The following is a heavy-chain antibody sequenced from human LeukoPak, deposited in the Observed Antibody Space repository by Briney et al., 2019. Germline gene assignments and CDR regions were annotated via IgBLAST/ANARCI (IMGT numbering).Heavy chain of an antibody. CDR3: ARGYSTWDYFDY. CDR1: GGSISSYY. J-gene: IGHJ4*02. D-gene: IGHD5-12*01. CDR2: IYTSGST. Sequence: SETLSLTCTVSGGSISSYYWSWIRQPPGKGLEWIGYIYTSGSTNYNPSLKSRVTISVDTSKNQFSLKLSSVTAAGTAVYYCARGYSTWDYFDYWGQGTLVTVSS. V-gene: IGHV4-4*09.